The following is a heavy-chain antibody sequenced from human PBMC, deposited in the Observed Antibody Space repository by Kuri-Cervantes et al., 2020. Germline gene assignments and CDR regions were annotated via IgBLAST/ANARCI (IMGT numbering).Heavy chain of an antibody. V-gene: IGHV3-11*01. CDR2: ISGSRTTI. D-gene: IGHD3-9*01. J-gene: IGHJ4*02. Sequence: GGSLRLSCAASGFTFSDYYMSWIRQAPGKGLEWVSYISGSRTTIYYADSVKGRFTISRDNAKNSLYLQMNSLRAEDTALYYCAKDQDYDILTGYPIDYWGQGTLVTVSS. CDR3: AKDQDYDILTGYPIDY. CDR1: GFTFSDYY.